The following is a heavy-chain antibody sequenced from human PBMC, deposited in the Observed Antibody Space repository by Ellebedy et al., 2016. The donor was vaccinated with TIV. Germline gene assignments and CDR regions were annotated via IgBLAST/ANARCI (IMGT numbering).Heavy chain of an antibody. Sequence: MPSETLSLTCAISGDSINSSHWWSWVRQTPGKGLEWIGEIFHLVTTNYSPSLKSRVTLSLDKSKNQFSLKLSSVTAADTALYYCARCSYDSSGFYSYYGMDVWGQGTTVTVSS. J-gene: IGHJ6*02. CDR2: IFHLVTT. V-gene: IGHV4-4*02. D-gene: IGHD3-22*01. CDR1: GDSINSSHW. CDR3: ARCSYDSSGFYSYYGMDV.